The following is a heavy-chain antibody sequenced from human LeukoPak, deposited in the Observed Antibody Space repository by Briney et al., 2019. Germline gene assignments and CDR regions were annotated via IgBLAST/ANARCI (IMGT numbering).Heavy chain of an antibody. CDR2: IYYSGST. D-gene: IGHD3-10*01. CDR1: GVSISSHY. J-gene: IGHJ6*03. V-gene: IGHV4-59*11. Sequence: SETLSLTCTVSGVSISSHYWSWIRQPPGKGLEWLGYIYYSGSTNYNPSLKSRVTISVDTSKNQFSLKLSSVTAADTAVYYCARGPPGDYYYYMDVWGKGTTVTVSS. CDR3: ARGPPGDYYYYMDV.